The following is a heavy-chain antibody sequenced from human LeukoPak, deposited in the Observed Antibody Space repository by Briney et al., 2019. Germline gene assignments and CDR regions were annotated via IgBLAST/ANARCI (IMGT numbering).Heavy chain of an antibody. J-gene: IGHJ6*03. CDR2: ISYDGSNK. CDR1: GFTFSSYA. CDR3: ARDRGLGAAGAHYYYYYMDV. D-gene: IGHD6-13*01. V-gene: IGHV3-30*04. Sequence: GGSLRLSCAASGFTFSSYAMHWVRQAPGKGLEWVAVISYDGSNKYYADSVKGRFTISRDNSKNTLYLQMNSLRAEDTAVYYCARDRGLGAAGAHYYYYYMDVWGNGTTVTVSS.